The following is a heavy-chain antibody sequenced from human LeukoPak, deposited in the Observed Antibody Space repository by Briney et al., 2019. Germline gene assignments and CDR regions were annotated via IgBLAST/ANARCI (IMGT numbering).Heavy chain of an antibody. Sequence: SETLSLTCTVSGGSISTSSYYWGWIRQPPGKGLEWIGSIYYSGTTYYNPSLKSRVTISVDKSKNQFSLKLSSVTAADTAVYYCARVSYSSGWYADYWGQGTLVTVSS. D-gene: IGHD6-19*01. V-gene: IGHV4-39*07. CDR3: ARVSYSSGWYADY. CDR2: IYYSGTT. J-gene: IGHJ4*02. CDR1: GGSISTSSYY.